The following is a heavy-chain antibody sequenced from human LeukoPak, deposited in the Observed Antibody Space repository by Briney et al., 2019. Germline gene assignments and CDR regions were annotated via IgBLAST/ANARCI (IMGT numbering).Heavy chain of an antibody. CDR2: IYTSGST. D-gene: IGHD4-11*01. V-gene: IGHV4-61*02. J-gene: IGHJ5*02. CDR1: VGSISSGNYY. Sequence: PSQTLSLTCTVSVGSISSGNYYWSWIRQPAGKGLEWIGRIYTSGSTNYNPSLKSRVTISVDTSKNQFSLKLSSVTAADTAVYYCARDDYSNNNWFDPWGQGTLVTVSS. CDR3: ARDDYSNNNWFDP.